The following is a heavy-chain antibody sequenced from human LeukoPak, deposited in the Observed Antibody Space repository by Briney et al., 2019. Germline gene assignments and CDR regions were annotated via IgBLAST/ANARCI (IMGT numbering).Heavy chain of an antibody. CDR2: INYSGST. Sequence: SETLSLTCTVSGGSISSYYWSWIRQPPGKGLEWIGYINYSGSTNYNPSLKSRVTISVDTSKNQFSLKLSSVTAADTVVYYCARHGAAAEYYYYYGMDVWGQGTTVTVSS. V-gene: IGHV4-59*08. CDR3: ARHGAAAEYYYYYGMDV. J-gene: IGHJ6*02. D-gene: IGHD6-13*01. CDR1: GGSISSYY.